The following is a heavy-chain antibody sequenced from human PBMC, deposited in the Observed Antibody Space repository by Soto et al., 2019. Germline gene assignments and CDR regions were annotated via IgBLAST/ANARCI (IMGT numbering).Heavy chain of an antibody. CDR2: IRSKAYGGTT. D-gene: IGHD6-19*01. V-gene: IGHV3-49*03. J-gene: IGHJ4*02. CDR1: GFTFGDYA. CDR3: TRAGYSSGWYEIAADY. Sequence: GGSLRLSCTASGFTFGDYAMSWFRQAPGKGLEWVGFIRSKAYGGTTEYAASMKGRFTISRDDSKSIAYLQMNSLKTEDTAVYYCTRAGYSSGWYEIAADYWGQGTLVTVSS.